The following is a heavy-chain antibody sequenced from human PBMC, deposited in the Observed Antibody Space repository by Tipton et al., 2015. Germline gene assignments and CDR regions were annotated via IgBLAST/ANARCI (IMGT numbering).Heavy chain of an antibody. CDR2: SRNRPNSYIS. J-gene: IGHJ4*02. V-gene: IGHV3-72*01. D-gene: IGHD6-13*01. Sequence: SLRLSCAASGFTFSDYYMDWVRQAPGKGLEWVGRSRNRPNSYISDYAASVEGRFIISRDDSKISLYLQLNSLKTEDTAVYYCARLKDFRYGTQPGYFDYWGQGTLLVTVSS. CDR1: GFTFSDYY. CDR3: ARLKDFRYGTQPGYFDY.